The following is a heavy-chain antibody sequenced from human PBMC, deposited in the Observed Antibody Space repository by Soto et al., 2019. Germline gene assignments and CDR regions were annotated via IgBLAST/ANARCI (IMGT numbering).Heavy chain of an antibody. CDR1: GGTFGSYA. J-gene: IGHJ6*02. CDR2: IIPIPGTA. D-gene: IGHD2-2*01. V-gene: IGHV1-69*01. CDR3: ARSQGSSTSLEIYYYYYYGMDV. Sequence: QVQLVQSGAEVKKPGSSVKVSCKASGGTFGSYAISWGRQAPGQGLEWMGGIIPIPGTANYAQKFQGRVTIAADESTSTAYMELSSLRSEDTAVYYCARSQGSSTSLEIYYYYYYGMDVWCQGTTVTVSS.